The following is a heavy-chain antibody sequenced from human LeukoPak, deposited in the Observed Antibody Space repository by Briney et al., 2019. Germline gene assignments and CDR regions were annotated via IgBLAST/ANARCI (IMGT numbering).Heavy chain of an antibody. CDR1: GFTFSTYS. D-gene: IGHD2-15*01. V-gene: IGHV3-48*04. Sequence: GGSLRLSCAASGFTFSTYSMNWVRQAPGKGLEWVSYISSNSDTIYYADSVKGRFTISRDNTKNSLYLQMNSLRVQDTAVHYCVRIGYCSGGGCQGRDWFAP. CDR2: ISSNSDTI. J-gene: IGHJ5*02. CDR3: VRIGYCSGGGCQGRDWFAP.